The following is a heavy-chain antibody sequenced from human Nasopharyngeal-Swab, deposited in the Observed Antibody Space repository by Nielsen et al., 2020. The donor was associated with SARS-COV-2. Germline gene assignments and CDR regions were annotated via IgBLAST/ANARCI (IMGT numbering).Heavy chain of an antibody. Sequence: GGSLRLSCAASGFTFGSYAMSWVRQAPGKGLEWVSVIYSGGSSTYYADSVKGRFTISRDNSKNTLYLQMNSLRAEDTAVYYCAKDQGSYYDYWGQGTLVTVSS. D-gene: IGHD1-26*01. J-gene: IGHJ4*02. CDR2: IYSGGSST. V-gene: IGHV3-23*03. CDR1: GFTFGSYA. CDR3: AKDQGSYYDY.